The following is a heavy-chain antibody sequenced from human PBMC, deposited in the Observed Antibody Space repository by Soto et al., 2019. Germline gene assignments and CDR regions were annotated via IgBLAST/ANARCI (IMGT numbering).Heavy chain of an antibody. J-gene: IGHJ6*03. CDR1: GFTFNGYS. CDR2: ISSSSSTI. CDR3: AKVYGDYALYGYYYYMDV. V-gene: IGHV3-48*01. Sequence: PGGSLRLSCAASGFTFNGYSMNWVRQAPGKGLEWVSYISSSSSTIYYADSVKGRFTISRDNSKNTLYLQMNSLRAEDTAVYYCAKVYGDYALYGYYYYMDVWGKGTTVTVSS. D-gene: IGHD4-17*01.